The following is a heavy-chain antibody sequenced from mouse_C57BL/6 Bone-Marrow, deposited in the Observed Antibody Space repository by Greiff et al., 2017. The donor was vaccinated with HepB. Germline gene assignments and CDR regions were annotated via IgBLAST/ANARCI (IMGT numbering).Heavy chain of an antibody. J-gene: IGHJ1*03. CDR2: ISSGSSTI. CDR1: GFTFSDYG. Sequence: EVHLVESGGGLVKPGGSLKLSCAASGFTFSDYGMHWVRQAPEKGLEWVAYISSGSSTIYYADTVKGRFTISRDNAKNTLFLQMTILRSEDTAMYYCARRFIPWYFDVWGTGTTVTVSS. D-gene: IGHD1-1*01. V-gene: IGHV5-17*01. CDR3: ARRFIPWYFDV.